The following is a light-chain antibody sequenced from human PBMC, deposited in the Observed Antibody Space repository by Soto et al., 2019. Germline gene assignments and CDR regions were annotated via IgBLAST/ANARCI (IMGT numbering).Light chain of an antibody. CDR2: HAS. CDR3: QHYNNYPLT. CDR1: ESVGTW. Sequence: DIQMTQSPSTLSASVGDRVTITCRASESVGTWLAWYQQKPGKAPKALIYHASSLESGVPSRFSGSGSGTDFTLTISSLQPDDFATYFCQHYNNYPLTFGGGTKVEIK. V-gene: IGKV1-5*01. J-gene: IGKJ4*01.